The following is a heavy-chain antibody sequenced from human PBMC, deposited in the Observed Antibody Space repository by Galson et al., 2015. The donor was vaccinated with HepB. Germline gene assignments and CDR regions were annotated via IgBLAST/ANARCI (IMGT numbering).Heavy chain of an antibody. CDR1: GFTFSTYW. CDR2: IKEDGSEK. J-gene: IGHJ4*02. Sequence: LRLSCAASGFTFSTYWMTWVRQAPGKGLEWVANIKEDGSEKYYVDSVKGRFTISRDNAKNSLYLQMNSLRADDTAVYYCARGSGGPDYWGQGTLVTVSS. CDR3: ARGSGGPDY. D-gene: IGHD3-16*01. V-gene: IGHV3-7*03.